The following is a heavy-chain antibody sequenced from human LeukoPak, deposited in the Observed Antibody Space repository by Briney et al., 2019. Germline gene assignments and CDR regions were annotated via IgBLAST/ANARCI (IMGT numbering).Heavy chain of an antibody. CDR2: IYYTGST. Sequence: SETLSLTCTVSGGSISNYYWTWIRQPPGKGLESIGYIYYTGSTYYNPSLKSRVTLSVDTSKNQISLQLRSVTAADTAVYYCARETSQKGAHYMDVWGKGTTVTISS. V-gene: IGHV4-59*01. CDR1: GGSISNYY. CDR3: ARETSQKGAHYMDV. D-gene: IGHD3-16*01. J-gene: IGHJ6*03.